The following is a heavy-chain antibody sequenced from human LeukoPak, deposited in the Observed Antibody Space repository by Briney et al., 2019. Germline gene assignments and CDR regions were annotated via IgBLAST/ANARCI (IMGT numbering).Heavy chain of an antibody. CDR1: GGSISSSSYY. D-gene: IGHD3-10*01. CDR2: INHSGST. V-gene: IGHV4-39*07. J-gene: IGHJ6*03. CDR3: ARRKSGRCMVREDCYYYYYMDV. Sequence: SETLSLTCTVSGGSISSSSYYWSWIRQPPGKGLEWIGEINHSGSTNYNPSLKSRVTISVDTSKNQFSLKLSSVTAADTAVYYCARRKSGRCMVREDCYYYYYMDVWGKGTTVTISS.